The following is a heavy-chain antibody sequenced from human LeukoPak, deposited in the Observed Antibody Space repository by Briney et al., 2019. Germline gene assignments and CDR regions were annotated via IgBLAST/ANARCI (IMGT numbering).Heavy chain of an antibody. CDR1: GYTFTGYY. D-gene: IGHD2-21*02. CDR3: ARDYCGGDRFPDY. J-gene: IGHJ4*02. V-gene: IGHV1-2*06. Sequence: ASVKVSCKASGYTFTGYYVHWVRQAPGQGLEWMGRINPNSGDTNYAQKFQGRVTMTRDTSISTAYMELSRLRSDDTAVYYCARDYCGGDRFPDYWGQGTLVTVSS. CDR2: INPNSGDT.